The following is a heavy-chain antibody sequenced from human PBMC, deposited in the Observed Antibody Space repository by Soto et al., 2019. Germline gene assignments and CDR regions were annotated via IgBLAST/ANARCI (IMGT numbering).Heavy chain of an antibody. CDR1: GYTFRTYG. Sequence: QVQLVQSGAEVKKSGASVKVSCKTSGYTFRTYGITWVRQAPGHGLEWMGWISAYNGNTNYAQNLQGRVTLTTDTSTSTAYMELRSLRSDDTAVYFCAREDVDTGLWGQGTLVTVSS. D-gene: IGHD5-18*01. CDR2: ISAYNGNT. CDR3: AREDVDTGL. V-gene: IGHV1-18*01. J-gene: IGHJ4*02.